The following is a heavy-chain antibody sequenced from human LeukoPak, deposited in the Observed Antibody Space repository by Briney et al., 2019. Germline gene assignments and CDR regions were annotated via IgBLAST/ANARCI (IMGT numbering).Heavy chain of an antibody. CDR1: GFTFEDYG. V-gene: IGHV3-20*04. CDR2: IDRNGDST. Sequence: PGGSLRLSCAASGFTFEDYGMSWVRQGPGKGLEWVSAIDRNGDSTGYADSVKGRFTISRDNAKNSLYLQMNSLRPEDTALYYCARDHKGGDGAGAFDLWGHGTMVTVSS. J-gene: IGHJ3*01. D-gene: IGHD5-24*01. CDR3: ARDHKGGDGAGAFDL.